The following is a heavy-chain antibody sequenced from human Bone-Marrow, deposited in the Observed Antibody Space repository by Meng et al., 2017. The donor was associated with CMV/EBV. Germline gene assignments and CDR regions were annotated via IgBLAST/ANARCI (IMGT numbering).Heavy chain of an antibody. J-gene: IGHJ4*02. Sequence: GESLKISCAASGFTFSSYSMNWVRQAPGKGLEWVSSISSSSSYIYYADSVKGRFTISRDNAKNSLYLQMSNLRAEDTAIYYCTVGPFDYWGQGSLVTVSS. CDR3: TVGPFDY. CDR1: GFTFSSYS. D-gene: IGHD4-23*01. CDR2: ISSSSSYI. V-gene: IGHV3-21*01.